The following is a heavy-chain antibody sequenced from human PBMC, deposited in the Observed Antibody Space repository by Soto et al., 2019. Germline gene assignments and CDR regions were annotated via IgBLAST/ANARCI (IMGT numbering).Heavy chain of an antibody. CDR1: GYTFTSYA. CDR3: ARDGTTVVTPGRIYYSYYYGMDV. J-gene: IGHJ6*02. Sequence: QVQLVQSGAEVKKPGASVKVSCKASGYTFTSYAMHWVRQAPGQRLEWMGWINAGNGNTKYSQKFQGRVTITRDTSASTAYMELSSLRSEDTAVYYCARDGTTVVTPGRIYYSYYYGMDVWGQGTTVTVSS. D-gene: IGHD4-17*01. V-gene: IGHV1-3*01. CDR2: INAGNGNT.